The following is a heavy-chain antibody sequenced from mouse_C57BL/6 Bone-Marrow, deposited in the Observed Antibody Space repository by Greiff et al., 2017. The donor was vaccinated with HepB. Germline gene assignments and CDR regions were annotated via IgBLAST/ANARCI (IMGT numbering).Heavy chain of an antibody. CDR1: GYSFTSYY. Sequence: VQLQQSGPELVKPGASVKISCKASGYSFTSYYIHWVKQRPGQGLEWIGWIYPGSGNTKYNEKFKGKATLTADTSSSTAYMQLSSLTSEDSAVYYCARSPVVTTWRGFAYWGQGTLVTVSA. CDR3: ARSPVVTTWRGFAY. D-gene: IGHD2-2*01. CDR2: IYPGSGNT. V-gene: IGHV1-66*01. J-gene: IGHJ3*01.